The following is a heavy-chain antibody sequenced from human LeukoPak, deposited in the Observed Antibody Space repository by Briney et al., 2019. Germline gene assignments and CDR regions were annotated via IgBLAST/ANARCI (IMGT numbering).Heavy chain of an antibody. D-gene: IGHD1-26*01. CDR1: GGSFSGYF. CDR3: ARGRELNPQDPAFDI. J-gene: IGHJ3*02. CDR2: INHSGST. Sequence: SETLSLTCAVYGGSFSGYFWSWIRQPPGKGLEWIGEINHSGSTNYNPSLKSRVTISVGTSKNQFSLKLSSVTAADTAVYYCARGRELNPQDPAFDIWGQGTMVTVSS. V-gene: IGHV4-34*01.